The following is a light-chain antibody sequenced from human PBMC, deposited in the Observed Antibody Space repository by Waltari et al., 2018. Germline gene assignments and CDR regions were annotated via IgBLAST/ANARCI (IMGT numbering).Light chain of an antibody. CDR3: SAFAGSNNFGV. J-gene: IGLJ3*02. CDR2: DVN. V-gene: IGLV2-8*01. Sequence: QSALTQPPSASGSPGQSVTISCTGTSRDLGGSNFVSWYQQRPGNAPRFLIYDVNKRPSGVSDRFSGSKSGNTASLTVSGLQPDDEATYYCSAFAGSNNFGVFGGGTKLTVL. CDR1: SRDLGGSNF.